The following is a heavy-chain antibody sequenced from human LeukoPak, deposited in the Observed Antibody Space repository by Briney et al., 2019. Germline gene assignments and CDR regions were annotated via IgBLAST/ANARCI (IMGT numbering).Heavy chain of an antibody. CDR2: INPSGGST. CDR1: GYTFTNYY. D-gene: IGHD6-13*01. J-gene: IGHJ1*01. Sequence: ASVKVSCTASGYTFTNYYIHWVRQAPGQGLEWMGIINPSGGSTSYAQKFQGRITMTRDTSTSTVYMELSSLRSEDAAVYYCARGEQQIDWGQGTLVTVSS. CDR3: ARGEQQID. V-gene: IGHV1-46*01.